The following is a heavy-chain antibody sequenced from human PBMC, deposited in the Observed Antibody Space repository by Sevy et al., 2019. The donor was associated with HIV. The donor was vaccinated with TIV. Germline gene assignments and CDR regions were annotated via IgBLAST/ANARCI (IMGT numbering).Heavy chain of an antibody. CDR2: IKLDGSEK. D-gene: IGHD1-26*01. Sequence: GGSLRLSCAASGFTFYRYWMSWVRQAPGKGLQWVANIKLDGSEKYYLDSVRGRFTISRDNAKNSLYLQMNSLRAEDTAVYYCARDCNSATCLWGLDVWGLGTTVTVSS. V-gene: IGHV3-7*03. CDR3: ARDCNSATCLWGLDV. CDR1: GFTFYRYW. J-gene: IGHJ6*02.